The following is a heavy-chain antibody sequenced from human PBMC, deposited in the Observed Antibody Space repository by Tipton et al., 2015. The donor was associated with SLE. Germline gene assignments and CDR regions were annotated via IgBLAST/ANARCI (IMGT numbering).Heavy chain of an antibody. CDR2: INHSGST. CDR1: GGSFSGYY. J-gene: IGHJ5*02. D-gene: IGHD2-15*01. CDR3: ARLTRRWFDP. V-gene: IGHV4-34*01. Sequence: LRLTCAVYGGSFSGYYWSWIRQPPGKGLEWIGEINHSGSTNYNPSLKSRVTISVDTSKNQFSLKLSSVTAADTAVYYCARLTRRWFDPWGQGTLVTVSS.